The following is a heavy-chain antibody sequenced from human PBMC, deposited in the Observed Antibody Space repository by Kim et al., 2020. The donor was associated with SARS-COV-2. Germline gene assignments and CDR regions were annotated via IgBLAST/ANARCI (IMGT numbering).Heavy chain of an antibody. CDR3: AKSGSSSSRFSYYYYYYGMDG. CDR2: ISWNSGSI. J-gene: IGHJ6*02. D-gene: IGHD6-6*01. V-gene: IGHV3-9*01. Sequence: GGSLRLSCAASGFTFGDYAMHWVRPAPGKGLEWVSGISWNSGSIGYADSVKGRFTISRDNAKNSLYLQMNSLRAEDTALYYCAKSGSSSSRFSYYYYYYGMDGWGQGTTVTVSS. CDR1: GFTFGDYA.